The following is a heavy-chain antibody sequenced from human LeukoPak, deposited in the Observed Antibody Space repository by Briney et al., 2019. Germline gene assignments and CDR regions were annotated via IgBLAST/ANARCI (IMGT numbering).Heavy chain of an antibody. Sequence: GSLRLSCAASGFSFSTYCMHRVRQAPGKGPMWVSRICPDGTVTNYADSVKARFSISRDNARNTVYLQMNSLRAEDTAVYYCVRDFRSADYWGQGTLVTVSS. J-gene: IGHJ4*02. CDR1: GFSFSTYC. CDR2: ICPDGTVT. CDR3: VRDFRSADY. V-gene: IGHV3-74*01.